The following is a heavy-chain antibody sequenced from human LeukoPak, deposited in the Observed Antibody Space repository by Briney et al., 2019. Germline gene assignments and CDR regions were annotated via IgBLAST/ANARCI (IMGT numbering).Heavy chain of an antibody. D-gene: IGHD2-2*01. J-gene: IGHJ6*02. CDR3: ARDTVVPAAFYYYYGMDV. CDR2: ISSSGSTI. Sequence: GGSLRLSCAASGFTFSDYYMSWIRQALGKGMEWVSYISSSGSTIYYADSVKGRFTISRDNAENSLYLQMNGLRAEDTAVYYCARDTVVPAAFYYYYGMDVWGQGTTVTVSS. V-gene: IGHV3-11*01. CDR1: GFTFSDYY.